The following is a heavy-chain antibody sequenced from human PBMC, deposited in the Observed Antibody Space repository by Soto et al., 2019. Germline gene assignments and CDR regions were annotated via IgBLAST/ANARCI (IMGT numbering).Heavy chain of an antibody. J-gene: IGHJ4*02. V-gene: IGHV1-18*01. CDR1: GYTLTSYG. CDR3: ARDLGHTLRRGYSYGYDY. D-gene: IGHD5-18*01. Sequence: ASVKFSCKASGYTLTSYGISWVRQAPGQGLGWMGWNSAYNGNTNYAQKLQGRVTMTTDTSTSTAYMELRSLRSDDTAVYYCARDLGHTLRRGYSYGYDYWGQGTLVTVSS. CDR2: NSAYNGNT.